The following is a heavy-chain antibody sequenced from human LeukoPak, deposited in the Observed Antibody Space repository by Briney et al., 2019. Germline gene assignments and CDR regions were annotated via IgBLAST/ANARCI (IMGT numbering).Heavy chain of an antibody. CDR3: TTVTNYDFWSGYYTALGY. CDR1: GFTFSSYS. Sequence: GGSLRLSCAASGFTFSSYSMNWVRQAPGKGLEWVGRIKSKTDGGTTDYAAPVKGRFTISRDDSKNTLYLQMNSLKTEDTAVYYCTTVTNYDFWSGYYTALGYWGQGTLVTVSS. J-gene: IGHJ4*02. D-gene: IGHD3-3*01. CDR2: IKSKTDGGTT. V-gene: IGHV3-15*01.